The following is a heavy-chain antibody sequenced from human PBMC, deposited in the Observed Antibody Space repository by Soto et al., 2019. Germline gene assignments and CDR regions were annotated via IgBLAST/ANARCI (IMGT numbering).Heavy chain of an antibody. Sequence: VGSLRLSCAASGFTFSSYSISWVRQAPWKGLEWVSAISGSGVSTYYADSVKGRFTISRDNSKNTLYLQMNSLRAEDTAVYYCAPKPYYYDNIFDYWGQGTLVTVSS. J-gene: IGHJ4*02. CDR1: GFTFSSYS. V-gene: IGHV3-23*01. CDR2: ISGSGVST. D-gene: IGHD3-22*01. CDR3: APKPYYYDNIFDY.